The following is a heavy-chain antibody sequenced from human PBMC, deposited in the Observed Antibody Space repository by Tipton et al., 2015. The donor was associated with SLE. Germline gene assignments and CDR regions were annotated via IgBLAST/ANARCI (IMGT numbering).Heavy chain of an antibody. D-gene: IGHD3-3*01. V-gene: IGHV4-39*01. Sequence: LRLSCTVSGGSVSSSSYYWGWIRQPPGKGLEWIGSIYYSGSTYYNPSLKSRVTISVDTSKNQFSLKLSPVTAADTAVYYCARLGYDFWSGYYSPGYFDYWGQGTLVTVSS. CDR2: IYYSGST. CDR1: GGSVSSSSYY. J-gene: IGHJ4*02. CDR3: ARLGYDFWSGYYSPGYFDY.